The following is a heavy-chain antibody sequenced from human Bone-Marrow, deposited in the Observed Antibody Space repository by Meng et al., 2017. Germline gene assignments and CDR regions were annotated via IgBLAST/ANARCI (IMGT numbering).Heavy chain of an antibody. J-gene: IGHJ4*02. CDR2: IKSKTDGGTT. D-gene: IGHD1-1*01. V-gene: IGHV3-15*01. CDR3: TTARELDY. CDR1: GFSFRNAW. Sequence: GESLKISCVASGFSFRNAWMSWVRQAPGKGLEWVGRIKSKTDGGTTDYAAPVKGRFTISRDDSKNTLYLQMNSLKTEDKAAYYCTTARELDYWGQGALVTVSS.